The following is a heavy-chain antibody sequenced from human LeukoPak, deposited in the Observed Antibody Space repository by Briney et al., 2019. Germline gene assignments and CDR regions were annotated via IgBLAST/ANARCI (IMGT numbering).Heavy chain of an antibody. CDR1: GGTFSSYA. D-gene: IGHD2-2*01. Sequence: SVKVSCKASGGTFSSYAISWVRQAPGQGLEWMGGIIPIFGTANYAQKFQGRVTITTDESTSTAYMELRSLRPDDTAVYFCARWGLVAPGTYYYYYMDVWGRGTTVTVSS. J-gene: IGHJ6*03. CDR3: ARWGLVAPGTYYYYYMDV. V-gene: IGHV1-69*05. CDR2: IIPIFGTA.